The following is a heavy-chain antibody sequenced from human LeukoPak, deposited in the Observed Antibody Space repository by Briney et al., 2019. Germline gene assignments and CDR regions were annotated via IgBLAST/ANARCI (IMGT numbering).Heavy chain of an antibody. D-gene: IGHD2-2*02. Sequence: PGRSLRLSCAASGFTFDDYAMRWVRQAPGKGLEWVSGISWNSGSIGYADSVKGRFTISRDNAKNSLYLQMNSLRAEDTALYYCAKSDGVVPAAILLDYWGQGTLVTVSS. V-gene: IGHV3-9*01. CDR3: AKSDGVVPAAILLDY. CDR2: ISWNSGSI. J-gene: IGHJ4*02. CDR1: GFTFDDYA.